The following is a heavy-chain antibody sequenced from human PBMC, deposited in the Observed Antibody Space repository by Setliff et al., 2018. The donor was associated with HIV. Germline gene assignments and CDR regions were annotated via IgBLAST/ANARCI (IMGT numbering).Heavy chain of an antibody. Sequence: SETLSLTCAVSGYSVSSGYYWGWIRQPPGKGLEWIGSIYHSGSTSYNPSLKSRVTISLDTSKNQFSLRLSSVTAADTAVYYCARQYADPESGILDAFDIWGQGTMVTVSS. CDR3: ARQYADPESGILDAFDI. CDR2: IYHSGST. CDR1: GYSVSSGYY. D-gene: IGHD1-26*01. V-gene: IGHV4-38-2*01. J-gene: IGHJ3*02.